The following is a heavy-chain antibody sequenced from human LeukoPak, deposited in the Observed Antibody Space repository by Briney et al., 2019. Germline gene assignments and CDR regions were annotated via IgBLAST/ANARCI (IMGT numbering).Heavy chain of an antibody. D-gene: IGHD3-16*02. V-gene: IGHV3-9*01. CDR3: AKQAYLYGYYDY. J-gene: IGHJ4*02. CDR1: GFTFDDYA. CDR2: ISWNSDSI. Sequence: GGSLRLSCAASGFTFDDYAMHWVRHAPGKGLEWVSGISWNSDSIGYADSVKGRFTISRDNAKNSLYLQMNSLRAEDTALYYCAKQAYLYGYYDYWGQGTLVTVSS.